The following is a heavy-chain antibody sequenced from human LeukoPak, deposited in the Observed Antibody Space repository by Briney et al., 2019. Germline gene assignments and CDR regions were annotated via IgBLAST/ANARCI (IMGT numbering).Heavy chain of an antibody. J-gene: IGHJ6*02. D-gene: IGHD2-2*01. V-gene: IGHV3-23*01. CDR1: GFSFSNYA. CDR2: IVGSGEST. Sequence: GGSLRLSCAASGFSFSNYAMSWVRQAPGKGLQWVSAIVGSGESTYYADSVKGRFTISRDNSKNTLYLQMNSLRAEDTAVYYCAKGGDCSSTSCYQYYYYYGMDVWGQGTTVTVSS. CDR3: AKGGDCSSTSCYQYYYYYGMDV.